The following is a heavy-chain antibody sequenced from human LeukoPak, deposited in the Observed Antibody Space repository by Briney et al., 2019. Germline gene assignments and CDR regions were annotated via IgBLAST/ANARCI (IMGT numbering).Heavy chain of an antibody. J-gene: IGHJ4*02. D-gene: IGHD2-21*01. CDR1: GFTFSTYS. CDR3: ASLLFEGVSVTGQTDY. CDR2: ISSGSNYI. V-gene: IGHV3-21*01. Sequence: GGSLRLSCAASGFTFSTYSMNWVRQAPGKGLEWVSSISSGSNYIHYADSVKGRFTISRDNAKNSLYLHMNSLRAEDTAVYYCASLLFEGVSVTGQTDYWGQGTLVTVSS.